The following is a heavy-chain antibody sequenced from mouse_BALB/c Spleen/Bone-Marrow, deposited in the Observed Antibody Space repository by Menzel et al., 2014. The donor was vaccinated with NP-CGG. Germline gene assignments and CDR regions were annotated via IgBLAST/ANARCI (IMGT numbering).Heavy chain of an antibody. Sequence: EVQRVESGGGLVQPGGSVKLSCATSGFTFSDYYMYWVRQTPEKRLEWVAYISNGGGSTYYPDTVKGRFTISRDNAKNTLYLQMSRLKSEDTDMYYCARHLYGNYGAMDYWGQGTSVTVSS. CDR3: ARHLYGNYGAMDY. CDR2: ISNGGGST. CDR1: GFTFSDYY. V-gene: IGHV5-12*02. D-gene: IGHD2-1*01. J-gene: IGHJ4*01.